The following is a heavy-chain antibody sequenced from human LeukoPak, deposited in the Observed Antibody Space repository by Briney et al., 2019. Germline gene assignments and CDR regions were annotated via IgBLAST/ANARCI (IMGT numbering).Heavy chain of an antibody. CDR3: ARQVPNYDSSGYYLDY. CDR1: GGSISSSSYY. J-gene: IGHJ4*02. V-gene: IGHV4-39*01. CDR2: IYYSGST. D-gene: IGHD3-22*01. Sequence: SETLSLTCTVSGGSISSSSYYWGWIRQPPGKGLEWIGSIYYSGSTYYNPSLKSRVTISVDTSKNQFSLKLSSVTTADTAVYYCARQVPNYDSSGYYLDYWGQGTLVTVSS.